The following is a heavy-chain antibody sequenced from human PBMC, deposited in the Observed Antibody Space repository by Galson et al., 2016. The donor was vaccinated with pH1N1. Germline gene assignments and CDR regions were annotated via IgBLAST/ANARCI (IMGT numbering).Heavy chain of an antibody. Sequence: PALVKPPQTLTLTCTFSGFSLPTSGVGVGWIRQPPGKALEWLALIYWDDDKRYSSSLKSRLTITKDTSTNQVVLTMTNMDPVDAATYYCAHSVYDYIWGNYRGSYFDYWGQGTLVTVSS. CDR2: IYWDDDK. V-gene: IGHV2-5*02. D-gene: IGHD3-16*02. J-gene: IGHJ4*02. CDR3: AHSVYDYIWGNYRGSYFDY. CDR1: GFSLPTSGVG.